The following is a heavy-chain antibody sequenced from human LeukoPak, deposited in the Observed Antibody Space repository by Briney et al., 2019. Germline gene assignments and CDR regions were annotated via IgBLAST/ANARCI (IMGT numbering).Heavy chain of an antibody. CDR1: GDTFSSYA. D-gene: IGHD3-22*01. CDR3: ARSGSSYDHWFDP. CDR2: ILPIVGTT. Sequence: SVKLSCTASGDTFSSYAISCDRQAPGEWLEWMGWILPIVGTTNYAQKFQGRVTTSTNEPTSPTYMEPSSLVWKDTAVYYCARSGSSYDHWFDPWGQGTLVTVSS. V-gene: IGHV1-69*05. J-gene: IGHJ5*02.